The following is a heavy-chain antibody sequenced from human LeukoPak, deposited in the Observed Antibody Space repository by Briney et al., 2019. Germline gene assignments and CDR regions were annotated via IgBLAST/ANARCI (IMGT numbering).Heavy chain of an antibody. Sequence: GGSLRLSCAASGFTFSSYSMNWVRQAPGKGLEWVSGISGRGDSTDYADSVKGRFTISRDNSKNMLFLQMHSLRAEDSAVYYCAKEPYVYSSYPDYWGQGTLVTVSS. J-gene: IGHJ4*02. D-gene: IGHD1-26*01. CDR2: ISGRGDST. CDR1: GFTFSSYS. CDR3: AKEPYVYSSYPDY. V-gene: IGHV3-23*01.